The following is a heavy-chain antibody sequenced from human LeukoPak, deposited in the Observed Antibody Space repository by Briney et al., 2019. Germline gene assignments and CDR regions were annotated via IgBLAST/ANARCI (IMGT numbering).Heavy chain of an antibody. CDR1: GYTFIGYY. CDR3: ARDPRGYSYDDGFDI. Sequence: ASVKVSCKASGYTFIGYYMHWVRQAPGQGLEWMGRINPNSGGTNYAQKFQGRVTMTRATSISTVYMELTRLRSDDTAVYYCARDPRGYSYDDGFDIWGQGTMVTVSS. J-gene: IGHJ3*02. CDR2: INPNSGGT. V-gene: IGHV1-2*06. D-gene: IGHD5-18*01.